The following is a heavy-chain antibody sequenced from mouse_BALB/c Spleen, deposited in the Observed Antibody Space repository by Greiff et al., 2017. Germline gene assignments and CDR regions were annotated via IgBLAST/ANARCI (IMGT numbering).Heavy chain of an antibody. V-gene: IGHV1S26*01. J-gene: IGHJ1*01. D-gene: IGHD1-3*01. CDR2: INPSSGYT. CDR1: GYTFTSYT. CDR3: ARSATSGCGWYFDV. Sequence: QVKLMESGAELVKPGASVKMSCKASGYTFTSYTMHWVKQRPGKGLEWIGYINPSSGYTNYNQKFKDKATLPADKSSSTAYMQLSSLTSEDSAVYYSARSATSGCGWYFDVWGAGTTVTVSS.